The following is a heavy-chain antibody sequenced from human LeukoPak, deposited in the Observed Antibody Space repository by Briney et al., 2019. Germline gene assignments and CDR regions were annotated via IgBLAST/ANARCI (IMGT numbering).Heavy chain of an antibody. CDR1: GFAFSSYW. J-gene: IGHJ4*02. Sequence: PGGSLRLSCAASGFAFSSYWMHWVHQGPGKGLVWVSRINTDGSSTTYADSVKGRFAISRDNAKNTLYLQMNSLRAEDTAMYYCARAANSGNYLFDYWGQGTLVTVSS. CDR3: ARAANSGNYLFDY. D-gene: IGHD1-26*01. CDR2: INTDGSST. V-gene: IGHV3-74*01.